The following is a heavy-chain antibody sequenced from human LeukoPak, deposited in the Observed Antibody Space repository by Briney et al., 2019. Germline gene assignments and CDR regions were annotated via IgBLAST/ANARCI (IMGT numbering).Heavy chain of an antibody. CDR3: AKMVYGYYFDY. D-gene: IGHD2-8*01. V-gene: IGHV3-9*01. Sequence: PGGSLRLSCAASGLTFDDYAMHWVRQAPGKGLEWVSGISWNSGSIGYADSVKGRFTISRDNAKNSLYLQMNSLRAEDTALYYCAKMVYGYYFDYWGQGTLVTVSS. J-gene: IGHJ4*02. CDR2: ISWNSGSI. CDR1: GLTFDDYA.